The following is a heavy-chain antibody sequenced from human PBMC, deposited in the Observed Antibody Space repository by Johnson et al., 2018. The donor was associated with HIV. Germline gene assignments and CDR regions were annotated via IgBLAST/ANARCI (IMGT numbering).Heavy chain of an antibody. V-gene: IGHV3-66*01. CDR1: GFTFSSYA. D-gene: IGHD6-13*01. CDR2: IYSGGNT. J-gene: IGHJ3*02. Sequence: EKLVESGGGLVQPGGSLRLSCAASGFTFSSYAMSWVRQAPGKGLEWVSVIYSGGNTYYADSVKGRFTISRDNSKNTLYLQMNSLRAEDTAVYYCAKVAVATAAGGVALDIWGPGTMVTVS. CDR3: AKVAVATAAGGVALDI.